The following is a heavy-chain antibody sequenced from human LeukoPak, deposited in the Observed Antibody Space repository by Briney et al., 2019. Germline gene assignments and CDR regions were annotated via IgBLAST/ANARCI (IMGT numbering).Heavy chain of an antibody. J-gene: IGHJ3*02. Sequence: ASVKVSCKASGYNFNGFGISWVRQAPGQGLEWMGWISAYDGGTTYAPSLQDRLTMTIETSTTTAYMELRSLRSDDTAVYYCARLARYHMLEASDTWGQGTMVIVSS. CDR1: GYNFNGFG. D-gene: IGHD2-2*01. CDR3: ARLARYHMLEASDT. V-gene: IGHV1-18*01. CDR2: ISAYDGGT.